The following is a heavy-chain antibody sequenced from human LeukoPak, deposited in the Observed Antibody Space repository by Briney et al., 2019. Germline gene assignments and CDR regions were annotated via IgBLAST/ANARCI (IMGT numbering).Heavy chain of an antibody. V-gene: IGHV2-26*01. D-gene: IGHD6-6*01. Sequence: SGPVLLKPTETLTLTCTVSGFSLSNARMGVSWIRQPPGKALEWLTHIFSNDEKSYSTSLKSRLTISKDTSRSQVVLNMTNMDTVDTATYYCARIQGYSTSSNWFDPWGQGTLVTVSS. CDR1: GFSLSNARMG. CDR3: ARIQGYSTSSNWFDP. J-gene: IGHJ5*02. CDR2: IFSNDEK.